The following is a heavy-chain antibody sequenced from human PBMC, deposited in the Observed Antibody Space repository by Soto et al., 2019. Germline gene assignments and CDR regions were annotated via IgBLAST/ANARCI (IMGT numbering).Heavy chain of an antibody. V-gene: IGHV4-34*01. CDR1: GGSFSGYY. Sequence: LSLTCAVYGGSFSGYYWSWIRQPPGKGLEWIGEINHSGSTNYNPSLKSRVTISVDTSKNQFSLKLSSVTAADTAVYYCARGDSSGYYRLNSNWFDPWGQGTLVTVSS. D-gene: IGHD3-22*01. J-gene: IGHJ5*02. CDR2: INHSGST. CDR3: ARGDSSGYYRLNSNWFDP.